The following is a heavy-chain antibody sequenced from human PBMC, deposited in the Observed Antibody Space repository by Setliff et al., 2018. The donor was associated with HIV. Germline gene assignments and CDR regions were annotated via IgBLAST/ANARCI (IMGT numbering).Heavy chain of an antibody. CDR1: GYTFTGYY. J-gene: IGHJ4*02. CDR3: ARDPGYSTSWYYFDY. D-gene: IGHD6-13*01. CDR2: IHPSGGST. Sequence: AASVKVSCKASGYTFTGYYIHWVRQAPGQGLEWMGVIHPSGGSTSYAQRFQGRVTMTRDTSTSTVYMELSSLRSEDTAVYYCARDPGYSTSWYYFDYWGQGTLVTVSS. V-gene: IGHV1-46*01.